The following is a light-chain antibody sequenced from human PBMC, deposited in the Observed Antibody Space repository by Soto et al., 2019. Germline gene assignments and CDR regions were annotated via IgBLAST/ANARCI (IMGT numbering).Light chain of an antibody. J-gene: IGKJ1*01. CDR2: GAS. Sequence: EIVMTQSPATLSVSPGERATLSCRASQSVTSNLAWYHQKPGHAPRLLIYGASTRATGIPARFSGSGSGTEFTLTISSLQSEDFAVYCCQQYNSWPPTFGQGTKVDIK. V-gene: IGKV3-15*01. CDR3: QQYNSWPPT. CDR1: QSVTSN.